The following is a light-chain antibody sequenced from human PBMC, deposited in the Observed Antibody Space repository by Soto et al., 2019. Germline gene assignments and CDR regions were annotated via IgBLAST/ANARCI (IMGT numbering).Light chain of an antibody. CDR1: QSVSNDF. CDR2: GAS. Sequence: EIVLTQSPGILSLSPGERVTLSCRASQSVSNDFLAWYQQKPGQAPRLLIYGASSRATGIPDRFIGSGSGTHFTLTISRLEPEDFALYYCQQYGSSPRISFGQGTRLEIK. V-gene: IGKV3-20*01. J-gene: IGKJ5*01. CDR3: QQYGSSPRIS.